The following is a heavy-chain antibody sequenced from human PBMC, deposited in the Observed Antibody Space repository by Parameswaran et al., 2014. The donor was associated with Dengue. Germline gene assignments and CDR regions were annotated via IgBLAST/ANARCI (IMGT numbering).Heavy chain of an antibody. CDR3: ARGDLVDAFDV. CDR2: IHQSGGT. Sequence: RWIRQPPGKGLEWIAEIHQSGGTYYNPSLKSRVTISMDTSKNQFSLRLSSVTAADTAVYYCARGDLVDAFDVWGQGTLVTVSS. D-gene: IGHD2-8*02. J-gene: IGHJ3*01. V-gene: IGHV4-34*01.